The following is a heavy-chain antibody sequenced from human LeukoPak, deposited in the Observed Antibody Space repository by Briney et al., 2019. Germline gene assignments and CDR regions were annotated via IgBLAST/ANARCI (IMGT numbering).Heavy chain of an antibody. CDR1: GFTFSSYS. CDR2: ISRSSSYI. CDR3: ARDPWGIAVDSVGYYFDY. V-gene: IGHV3-21*01. D-gene: IGHD6-19*01. J-gene: IGHJ4*02. Sequence: PGGSLRLSCAASGFTFSSYSMNWVRQAPGKGLEWVSFISRSSSYIYYADSIKGRFTISRDNAKNSLYLQMNSLRAEDTAVYYCARDPWGIAVDSVGYYFDYWGQGTLVTVSS.